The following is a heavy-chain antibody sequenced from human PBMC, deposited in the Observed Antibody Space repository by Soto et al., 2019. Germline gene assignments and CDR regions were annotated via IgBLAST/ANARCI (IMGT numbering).Heavy chain of an antibody. CDR2: MSATGGA. V-gene: IGHV4-4*07. Sequence: SETLSLTCTVSGDSISNYYWTWIRQSAGKGLEWIGRMSATGGAAYNPSLKSRLTLSRDTSKNELSLSLKFVTAADTAVYFCTRDQSGTPDIWGQGTMVTVSS. D-gene: IGHD1-26*01. CDR1: GDSISNYY. CDR3: TRDQSGTPDI. J-gene: IGHJ3*02.